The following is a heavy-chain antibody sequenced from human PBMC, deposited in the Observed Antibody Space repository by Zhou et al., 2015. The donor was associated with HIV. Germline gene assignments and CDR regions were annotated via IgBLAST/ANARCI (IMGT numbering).Heavy chain of an antibody. J-gene: IGHJ4*02. CDR1: GGTFNSYA. CDR3: ARAGAATLKYYFDY. V-gene: IGHV1-69*06. D-gene: IGHD1-26*01. CDR2: IIPIFGTA. Sequence: QVQVVQSGAEVRKPGSSVKVSCKAPGGTFNSYAMSWVRQAPGQGLEWMGGIIPIFGTANYAQKFQGRVTITADKSTSTAYMELSSLRSEDTAVYYCARAGAATLKYYFDYWGQGTLVTVSS.